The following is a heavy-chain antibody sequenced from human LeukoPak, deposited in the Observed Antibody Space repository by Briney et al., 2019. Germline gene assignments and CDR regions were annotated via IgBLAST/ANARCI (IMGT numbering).Heavy chain of an antibody. V-gene: IGHV4-59*01. CDR3: ARDREKWRRTRWCYAFDI. CDR2: IYYSGST. Sequence: PSETLSLTCTVSGGSISSYYWSWIRQPPGKGLEWIGYIYYSGSTNYNPSLKSRVTISVDTSKNQFSLKLSSVTAADTAVYYCARDREKWRRTRWCYAFDIWGQGTMVTVSS. D-gene: IGHD2-8*02. CDR1: GGSISSYY. J-gene: IGHJ3*02.